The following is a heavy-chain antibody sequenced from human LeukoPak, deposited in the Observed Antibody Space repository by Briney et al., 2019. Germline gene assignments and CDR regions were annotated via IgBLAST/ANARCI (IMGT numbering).Heavy chain of an antibody. D-gene: IGHD6-19*01. CDR1: GGSISSSSYY. CDR2: IYYNGVT. Sequence: SETLSLTCTVSGGSISSSSYYWGWVRQPPGKGLEWIASIYYNGVTYYNPSLTSRVAISVDTSKNQFSLNLTSLTVADTAVFYCARHWGSGWYSPGDAFDIWGQGTMVTVSS. CDR3: ARHWGSGWYSPGDAFDI. V-gene: IGHV4-39*01. J-gene: IGHJ3*02.